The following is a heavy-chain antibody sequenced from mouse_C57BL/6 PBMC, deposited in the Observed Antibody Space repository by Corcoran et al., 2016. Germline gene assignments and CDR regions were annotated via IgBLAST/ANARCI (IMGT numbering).Heavy chain of an antibody. V-gene: IGHV1-18*01. J-gene: IGHJ4*01. D-gene: IGHD3-2*02. Sequence: EVQLQQSGPELVKPGASVKIPCKASGYTFTDYNMDWVKQSHGKSLEWIGDINPNNGGTIYNQKFKGKATLTVDKSSSTAYMELRSLTSEDTAVYYCAIVRQLRPLYAMDYWGQGTSVTVSS. CDR3: AIVRQLRPLYAMDY. CDR2: INPNNGGT. CDR1: GYTFTDYN.